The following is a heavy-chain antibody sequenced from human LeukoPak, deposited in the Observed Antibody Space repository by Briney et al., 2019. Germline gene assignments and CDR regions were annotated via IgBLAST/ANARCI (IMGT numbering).Heavy chain of an antibody. Sequence: SETLSLTCAVYGGSFSGYYWSWIRRPPGKGLEWIGEINHSGSTNYNPSLKSRVTISVDTSKNQFSLKLSSVTAADTAVYYCARARAIWFGESLFDYWGQGTLVTVSS. CDR1: GGSFSGYY. D-gene: IGHD3-10*01. CDR2: INHSGST. J-gene: IGHJ4*02. CDR3: ARARAIWFGESLFDY. V-gene: IGHV4-34*01.